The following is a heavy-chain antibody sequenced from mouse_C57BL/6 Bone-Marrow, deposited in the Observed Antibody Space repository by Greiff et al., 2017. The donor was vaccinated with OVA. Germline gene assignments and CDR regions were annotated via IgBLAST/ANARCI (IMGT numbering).Heavy chain of an antibody. Sequence: EVQWVESGGGLVKPGGSLKLSCAASGFTFSDYGMHWVRQAPEKGLEWVAYISSGSSTIYYADTVKGRFTISRDNAKNTLFLQMTSLRSEDTAMYYCAREGLRPSWFAYWGQGTLVTVSA. D-gene: IGHD2-4*01. CDR3: AREGLRPSWFAY. V-gene: IGHV5-17*01. CDR1: GFTFSDYG. J-gene: IGHJ3*01. CDR2: ISSGSSTI.